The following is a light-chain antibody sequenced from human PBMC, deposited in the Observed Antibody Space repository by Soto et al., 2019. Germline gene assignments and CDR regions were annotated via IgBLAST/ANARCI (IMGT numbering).Light chain of an antibody. Sequence: QSALTQPASVSGAPGQRVTISCTGSSSNIGAGYDVHWYQQLPGTAPKLLIYGNSNRPSGVPDRFSGSKSGTSASLAITGLQADDEADYYCQSYDSSLRSVFGGGTKLTVL. J-gene: IGLJ2*01. CDR2: GNS. V-gene: IGLV1-40*01. CDR3: QSYDSSLRSV. CDR1: SSNIGAGYD.